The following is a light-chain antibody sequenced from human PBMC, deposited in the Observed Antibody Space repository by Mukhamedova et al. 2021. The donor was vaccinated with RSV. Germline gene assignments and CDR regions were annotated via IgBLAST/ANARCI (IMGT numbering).Light chain of an antibody. CDR3: QQFGSFPRT. V-gene: IGKV3-20*01. Sequence: LSCRASQSVSNSYLAWYQQKPGQAPRLLIYGASTRATGIPDRFSGSGSGTDFTLTISRLEPEDFAVYYCQQFGSFPRTFGQGTKV. J-gene: IGKJ1*01. CDR2: GAS. CDR1: QSVSNSY.